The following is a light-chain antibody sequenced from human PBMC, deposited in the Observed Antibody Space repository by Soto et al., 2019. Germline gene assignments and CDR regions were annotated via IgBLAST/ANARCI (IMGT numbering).Light chain of an antibody. J-gene: IGLJ2*01. CDR1: ALPKQY. CDR3: QSADSSGAVV. CDR2: KDS. V-gene: IGLV3-25*03. Sequence: SYELTQPPSVSVSPGQTARITGSGDALPKQYAYWYQQKPGQAPVLGIYKDSERPSGIPERFSGSSSGTTVTLTISGVQAEDEADYYCQSADSSGAVVFGGGTKLTVL.